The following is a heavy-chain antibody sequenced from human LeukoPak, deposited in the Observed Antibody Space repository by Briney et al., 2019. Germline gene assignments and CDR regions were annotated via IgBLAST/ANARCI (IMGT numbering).Heavy chain of an antibody. Sequence: GGSLRLSCAASGFTFSAYAMAWVRKAPGKGLEWVAFIQYDGSYKFYADSVQGRFSISRDNSKNTLFLQKNSLRAEDTAVYYCAKTSDQLLYSKFDYWGQGTLVTVSS. CDR3: AKTSDQLLYSKFDY. J-gene: IGHJ4*02. D-gene: IGHD2-2*02. CDR2: IQYDGSYK. CDR1: GFTFSAYA. V-gene: IGHV3-30*02.